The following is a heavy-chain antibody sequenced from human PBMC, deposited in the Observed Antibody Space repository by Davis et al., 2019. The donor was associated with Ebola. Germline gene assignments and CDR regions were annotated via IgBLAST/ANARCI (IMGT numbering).Heavy chain of an antibody. D-gene: IGHD5-12*01. CDR3: ARLGRPTNLFDY. CDR1: GYTFTSYY. J-gene: IGHJ4*02. CDR2: INPSGGST. Sequence: ASVQVSCKASGYTFTSYYMHWVRQAPGQGLEWMGIINPSGGSTSYAQKFQGRVTMTRDTSTSTVYMELSSLRSEDTAVYYCARLGRPTNLFDYWGQGTLVTVSS. V-gene: IGHV1-46*01.